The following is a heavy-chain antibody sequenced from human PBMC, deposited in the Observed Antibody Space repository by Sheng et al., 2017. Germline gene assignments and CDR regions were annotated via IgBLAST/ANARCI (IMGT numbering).Heavy chain of an antibody. Sequence: QVQLVQSGAEVKKPGSSVKVSCKTSGGTFTRHALSWVRQAPGQGLEWMGGIIPILGIANYSQKFQGRVTITADKSTSTAYMELSSLRSDDTAVYYCARSLGYSSGWYLDWGQGTLVTVSS. D-gene: IGHD6-19*01. CDR1: GGTFTRHA. CDR2: IIPILGIA. J-gene: IGHJ4*02. V-gene: IGHV1-69*10. CDR3: ARSLGYSSGWYLD.